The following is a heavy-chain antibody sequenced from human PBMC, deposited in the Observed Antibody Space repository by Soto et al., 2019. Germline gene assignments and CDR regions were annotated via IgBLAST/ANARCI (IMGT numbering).Heavy chain of an antibody. CDR2: THHSGRT. D-gene: IGHD2-15*01. J-gene: IGHJ4*02. Sequence: SETLSHTCTFSGGSIISYYWSLIRQPTGKGLEWIGETHHSGRTNYNPSLKSRVIISVDESKNHFSLKLSSVTAADTAVYYCARDSGAYCSSGSCYNFDFWGQGTLVTVSS. CDR3: ARDSGAYCSSGSCYNFDF. CDR1: GGSIISYY. V-gene: IGHV4-59*12.